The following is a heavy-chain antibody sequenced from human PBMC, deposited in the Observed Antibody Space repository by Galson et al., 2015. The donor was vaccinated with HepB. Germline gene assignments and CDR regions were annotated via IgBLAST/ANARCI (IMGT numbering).Heavy chain of an antibody. J-gene: IGHJ4*02. Sequence: SLRLSCAASGFTFSNYGMTWVRQAPGKGLEWISYITSSSTIYYADSVKGRFTISRDNARNSLYLQMNSLRAEDTAVYYCGRVEIYDFWTSYQDYWGRGTLITVSS. D-gene: IGHD3-3*01. CDR3: GRVEIYDFWTSYQDY. CDR2: ITSSSTI. CDR1: GFTFSNYG. V-gene: IGHV3-48*01.